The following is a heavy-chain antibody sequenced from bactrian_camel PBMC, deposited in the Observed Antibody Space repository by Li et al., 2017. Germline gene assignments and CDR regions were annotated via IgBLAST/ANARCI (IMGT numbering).Heavy chain of an antibody. Sequence: VQLVESGGGSVQPGGSLRLSCAASGNIMSENYMGWFRQAPGKGLEWMASIYSDGTSYYGDSAKGRFAISRDLAKNTIDLQLNSLQTEDTAMYYCSNLATGSNHGPGTQVTV. V-gene: IGHV3S10*01. D-gene: IGHD4*01. CDR2: IYSDGTS. CDR1: GNIMSENY. J-gene: IGHJ4*01.